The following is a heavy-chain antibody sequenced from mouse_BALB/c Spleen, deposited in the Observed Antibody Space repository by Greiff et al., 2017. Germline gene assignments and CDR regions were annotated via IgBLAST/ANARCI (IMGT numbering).Heavy chain of an antibody. D-gene: IGHD2-4*01. V-gene: IGHV1S81*02. Sequence: VQLQQPGAELVKPGASVKLSCKASGYTFTSYWMHWVKQRPGQGLEWIGEINPSNGRTNYNEKFKSKATLTVDKSSSTAYMQLSSLTSEDSAVYYCARERDYDYWYFDVWGEGTTVTVSA. CDR1: GYTFTSYW. J-gene: IGHJ1*01. CDR2: INPSNGRT. CDR3: ARERDYDYWYFDV.